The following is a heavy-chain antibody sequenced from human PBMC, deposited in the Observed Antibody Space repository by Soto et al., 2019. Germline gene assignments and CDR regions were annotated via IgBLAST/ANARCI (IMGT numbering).Heavy chain of an antibody. J-gene: IGHJ5*02. V-gene: IGHV4-59*08. CDR2: IYYSGST. D-gene: IGHD2-15*01. Sequence: VQLQASGPGLVKPSETLSLTCTVSGGSISTYYWSWIRQPPGKGLEWIGYIYYSGSTNYNPSLKSRVTISVDTSKNPCSLKLSSVTAADTAVYYCARKYCSGGSCYENWFDPWGQGTLVNVSS. CDR3: ARKYCSGGSCYENWFDP. CDR1: GGSISTYY.